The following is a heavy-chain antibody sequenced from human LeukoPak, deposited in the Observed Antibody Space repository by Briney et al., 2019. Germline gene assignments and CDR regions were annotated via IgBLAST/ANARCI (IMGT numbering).Heavy chain of an antibody. CDR3: ARDSPPYSGSSRDY. D-gene: IGHD6-6*01. CDR2: INSDGSEG. CDR1: GFTFSGFW. Sequence: GGSLRLSCAVSGFTFSGFWMSWSRQAPGKGLEWVASINSDGSEGYYADVVKGRFTISRDNAKNSLYLQINSLRAEDTAVYYCARDSPPYSGSSRDYWGQGTLVTVSS. V-gene: IGHV3-7*03. J-gene: IGHJ4*02.